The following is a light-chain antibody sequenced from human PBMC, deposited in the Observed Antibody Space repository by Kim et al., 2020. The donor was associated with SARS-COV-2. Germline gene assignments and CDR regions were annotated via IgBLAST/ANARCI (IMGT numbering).Light chain of an antibody. CDR3: CSYAGSSTWV. CDR1: SSDGGSYNL. Sequence: GQSITISCTGTSSDGGSYNLVSWYQQHPGKAPKLMIYEVSKRPSGVSNRFSGSKSGNTASLTISGLQAEDEADYYCCSYAGSSTWVFGGGTKLTVL. CDR2: EVS. V-gene: IGLV2-23*02. J-gene: IGLJ3*02.